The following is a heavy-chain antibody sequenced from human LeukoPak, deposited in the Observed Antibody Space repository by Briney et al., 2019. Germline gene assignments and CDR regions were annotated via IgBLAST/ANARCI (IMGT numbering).Heavy chain of an antibody. CDR2: ISSSSSYI. D-gene: IGHD2-2*01. CDR3: ARDRGPAAPRTLCDY. V-gene: IGHV3-21*01. CDR1: GFTFSSYS. J-gene: IGHJ4*02. Sequence: GGSLRLSCAASGFTFSSYSMNWVRQAPGRGLEWVSSISSSSSYIYYADSVKGRFTISRDNAKNSLYLQMNSLRAEDTAVYYCARDRGPAAPRTLCDYWGQGTLVTVSS.